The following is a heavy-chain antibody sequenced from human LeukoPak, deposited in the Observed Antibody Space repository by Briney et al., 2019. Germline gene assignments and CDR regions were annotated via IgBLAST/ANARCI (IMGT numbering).Heavy chain of an antibody. CDR2: INPGGSSI. D-gene: IGHD1-14*01. CDR3: ARSNQADDY. Sequence: PGRSLRLSCAASGFTFSSYWTHWVRQVPGKGLVWVARINPGGSSITYADSVKGRFTISRDNAKNTLYLQMDSLRAEDTGVYYCARSNQADDYWGQGTLVTVSS. CDR1: GFTFSSYW. V-gene: IGHV3-74*01. J-gene: IGHJ4*02.